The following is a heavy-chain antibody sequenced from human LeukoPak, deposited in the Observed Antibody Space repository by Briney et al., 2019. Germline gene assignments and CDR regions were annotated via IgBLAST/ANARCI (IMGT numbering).Heavy chain of an antibody. CDR1: GGSISSGGYS. J-gene: IGHJ3*02. CDR3: ARGFYYDIVTGDAFDI. V-gene: IGHV4-30-4*07. D-gene: IGHD3-22*01. Sequence: PSETLSLTCTVSGGSISSGGYSWSWIRQPPGKGLEWIGYIYYSGSTYYNPSLKSRVTISVDTSKNQFSLKLSSVTAADTAVYYCARGFYYDIVTGDAFDIWGQGTTVTVSS. CDR2: IYYSGST.